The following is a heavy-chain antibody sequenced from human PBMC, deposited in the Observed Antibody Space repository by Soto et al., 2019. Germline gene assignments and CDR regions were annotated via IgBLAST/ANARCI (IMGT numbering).Heavy chain of an antibody. D-gene: IGHD6-13*01. CDR2: IYYSGNT. CDR1: GDSISSSSSYY. V-gene: IGHV4-39*01. J-gene: IGHJ4*02. Sequence: SETLSLSCTVSGDSISSSSSYYWGWIRQPPGKGLEYIGSIYYSGNTYYNPSLESRLTISVDTSKDQFSLRLTSVTAADTAVYFCATHYITATGLFVSTLTGYYFDFWGQGTLVTVSS. CDR3: ATHYITATGLFVSTLTGYYFDF.